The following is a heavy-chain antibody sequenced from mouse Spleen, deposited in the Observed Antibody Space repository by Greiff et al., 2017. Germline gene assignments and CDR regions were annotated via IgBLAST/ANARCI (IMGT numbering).Heavy chain of an antibody. Sequence: VQLQQSGPELVKPGASVKISCKASGYSFTGYYMNWVKQSPEKSLEWIGEINPSTGGTTYNQKFKAKATLTVDKSSSTAYMQLKSLTSEDSAVYYCARQGSWERGYYYAMDYWGQGTSVTVSS. J-gene: IGHJ4*01. D-gene: IGHD4-1*01. CDR1: GYSFTGYY. V-gene: IGHV1-42*01. CDR3: ARQGSWERGYYYAMDY. CDR2: INPSTGGT.